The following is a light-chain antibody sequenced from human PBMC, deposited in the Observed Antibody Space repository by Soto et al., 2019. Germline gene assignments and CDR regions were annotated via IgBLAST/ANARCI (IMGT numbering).Light chain of an antibody. Sequence: QSVLTRAASGYGSPGQAITISCTGTSSDVGGYNYVSWYQQHPGKAPKLMIYEVSNRPSGVSNRFSGSKSGNTASLTISGLQAEDEADYYCSSYTSSSTPYVFGTGTKVTV. V-gene: IGLV2-14*01. CDR3: SSYTSSSTPYV. CDR2: EVS. CDR1: SSDVGGYNY. J-gene: IGLJ1*01.